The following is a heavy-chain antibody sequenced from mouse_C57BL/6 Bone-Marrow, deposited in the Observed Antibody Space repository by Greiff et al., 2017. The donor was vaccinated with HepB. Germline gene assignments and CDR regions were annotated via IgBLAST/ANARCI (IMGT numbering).Heavy chain of an antibody. Sequence: EVQLQESGPVLVKPGASVKMSCKASGYTFTDYYMNWVKQSHGKSLEWIGVINPYNGGTSYNQKFKGKATLTVDKSSSTAYMELNSLTSEDSAVYYCARGPYDYDIYWGQGTLVTVSA. V-gene: IGHV1-19*01. CDR2: INPYNGGT. D-gene: IGHD2-4*01. CDR1: GYTFTDYY. CDR3: ARGPYDYDIY. J-gene: IGHJ3*01.